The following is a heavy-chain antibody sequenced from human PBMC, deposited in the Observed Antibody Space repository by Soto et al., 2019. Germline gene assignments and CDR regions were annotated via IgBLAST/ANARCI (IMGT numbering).Heavy chain of an antibody. Sequence: SETLSLTCSIYGRSFSGYYWSWIRQPPGKGLEWIGEISQSGNTNYSPSLKSRVSISIDTSKKQFSLNLASVSAADTAVYYCARAPKVSGSSQTRPDFWGQGTLVTVSS. CDR1: GRSFSGYY. V-gene: IGHV4-34*01. D-gene: IGHD6-6*01. CDR2: ISQSGNT. J-gene: IGHJ4*02. CDR3: ARAPKVSGSSQTRPDF.